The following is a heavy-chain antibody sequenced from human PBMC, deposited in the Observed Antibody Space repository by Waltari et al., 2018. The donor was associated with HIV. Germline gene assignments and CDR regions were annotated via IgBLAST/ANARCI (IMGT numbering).Heavy chain of an antibody. J-gene: IGHJ4*02. CDR3: ATQERVVPIFDY. V-gene: IGHV3-21*01. CDR2: ISSSSSYI. D-gene: IGHD3-3*01. Sequence: EVQLVESGGGLVKPGGSLRLSCAASGFTFSSYSMNWVRQAPGKGLELVSSISSSSSYIDYADSVKGRFTISRDNAKNSLYLQMNSLRAEDTAVYYCATQERVVPIFDYWGQGTLVTVSS. CDR1: GFTFSSYS.